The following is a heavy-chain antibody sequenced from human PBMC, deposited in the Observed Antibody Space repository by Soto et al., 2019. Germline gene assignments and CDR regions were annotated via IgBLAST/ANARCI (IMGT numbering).Heavy chain of an antibody. CDR3: ARDAIRGSAAMKTY. Sequence: SETLSLTCAVSGYSISSGYYWGWLRQPPGKGLEWIGEINHSGSTNYNPSLKSRVTISVDTSKNQFSLILSSVSAADTAVYYCARDAIRGSAAMKTYWGLGTLVTVSS. J-gene: IGHJ4*02. V-gene: IGHV4-38-2*02. CDR1: GYSISSGYY. CDR2: INHSGST.